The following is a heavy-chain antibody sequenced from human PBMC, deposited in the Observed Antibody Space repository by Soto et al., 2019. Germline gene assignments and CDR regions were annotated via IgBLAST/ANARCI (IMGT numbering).Heavy chain of an antibody. CDR3: ARVLPPFDP. J-gene: IGHJ5*02. Sequence: QVQLVQSGAEVKKPGASVKVSCKASGYTFTSYGISWVRQAPGQGLEWMGWINAYNGNTNYAQKPXGRVTLATAPSTSTAYMELRSLRADDTAVYFCARVLPPFDPWGQGTLVTVSS. V-gene: IGHV1-18*01. CDR1: GYTFTSYG. CDR2: INAYNGNT.